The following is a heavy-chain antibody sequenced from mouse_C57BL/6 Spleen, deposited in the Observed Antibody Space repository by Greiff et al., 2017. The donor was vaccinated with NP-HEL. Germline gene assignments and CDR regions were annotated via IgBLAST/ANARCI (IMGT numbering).Heavy chain of an antibody. D-gene: IGHD2-12*01. CDR1: GYTFTSYW. Sequence: QVQLQQPGAELVKPGASVKMSCKASGYTFTSYWITWVKQRPGQGLEWIGDIYPGSGSTNYNEKFKSKATLTVDTSSSTAYMQLSSLTSEDSAVYYCARDGLYYRGWYFDVWGTGTTVTVSS. V-gene: IGHV1-55*01. CDR3: ARDGLYYRGWYFDV. CDR2: IYPGSGST. J-gene: IGHJ1*03.